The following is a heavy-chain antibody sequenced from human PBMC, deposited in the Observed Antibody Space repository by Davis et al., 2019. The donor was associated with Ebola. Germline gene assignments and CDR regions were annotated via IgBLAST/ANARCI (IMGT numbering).Heavy chain of an antibody. CDR2: INAGNGNT. J-gene: IGHJ4*02. CDR3: ARDRLELRYSSSWYPFDY. D-gene: IGHD6-13*01. Sequence: ASVKVSCKASGGTFSSYAISWVRQAPGQRLEWMGWINAGNGNTKYSQKFQGRVTMTRDTSTSTVYMELSSLRSEDTAVYYCARDRLELRYSSSWYPFDYWGQGTLVTVSS. CDR1: GGTFSSYA. V-gene: IGHV1-3*01.